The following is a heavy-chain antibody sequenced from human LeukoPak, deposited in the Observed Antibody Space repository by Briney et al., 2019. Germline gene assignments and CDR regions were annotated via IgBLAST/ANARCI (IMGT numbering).Heavy chain of an antibody. J-gene: IGHJ4*02. D-gene: IGHD6-19*01. V-gene: IGHV3-30*01. Sequence: GRSLRLACAASGFTFSSHTMHWVRQAPGKGLEWAAVISKDGTKKHYADSVKGRLLISRDNSKNTIYLQMNSLRLDDTAVYYCARHSAVAYFDYWGQGTLVTVSS. CDR2: ISKDGTKK. CDR3: ARHSAVAYFDY. CDR1: GFTFSSHT.